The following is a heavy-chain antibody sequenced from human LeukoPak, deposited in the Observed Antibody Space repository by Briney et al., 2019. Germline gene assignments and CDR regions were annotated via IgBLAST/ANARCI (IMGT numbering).Heavy chain of an antibody. J-gene: IGHJ4*02. V-gene: IGHV3-74*01. D-gene: IGHD2-2*01. CDR1: GFTLSSYW. Sequence: PGGSLRLSCAASGFTLSSYWMHWVRRAPGQGLVWVSRINSDWSSTSYADSVKGRFTISRDDARNTLYLQMNSLRAEDTAVYYCARPFYCSTTSCYYFDYWGQGTLVTVSS. CDR3: ARPFYCSTTSCYYFDY. CDR2: INSDWSST.